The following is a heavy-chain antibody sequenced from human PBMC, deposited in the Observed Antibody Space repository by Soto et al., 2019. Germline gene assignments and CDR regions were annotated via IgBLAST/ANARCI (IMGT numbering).Heavy chain of an antibody. D-gene: IGHD4-17*01. CDR1: GVSISSYY. CDR3: ARRYGVYFDY. CDR2: THHSGNT. V-gene: IGHV4-59*08. J-gene: IGHJ4*02. Sequence: PSETLSLTCTVSGVSISSYYWNWIRQPPGKGLEWIGYTHHSGNTYYNPSFTSRVTTSVDTSKNQFSLKLSSVTAADTAVYYCARRYGVYFDYWGQGTLVTVSS.